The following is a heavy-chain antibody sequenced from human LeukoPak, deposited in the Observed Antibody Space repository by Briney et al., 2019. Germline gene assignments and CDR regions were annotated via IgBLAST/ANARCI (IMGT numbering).Heavy chain of an antibody. CDR1: GGTFSSYA. V-gene: IGHV1-69*04. Sequence: SVKVSCKASGGTFSSYAISWVRQAPGQGLEWMGRIIPILGIANYAQKFQGRVTITADKSTSTAYMELSSLRSEGTAVYYCAREGYDSSGTYSLWGQGTLVTVSS. D-gene: IGHD3-22*01. CDR2: IIPILGIA. J-gene: IGHJ4*02. CDR3: AREGYDSSGTYSL.